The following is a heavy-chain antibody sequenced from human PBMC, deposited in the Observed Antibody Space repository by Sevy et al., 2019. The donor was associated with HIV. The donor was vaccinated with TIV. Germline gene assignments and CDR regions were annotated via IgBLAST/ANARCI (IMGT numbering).Heavy chain of an antibody. CDR3: AGENAWGRGYS. D-gene: IGHD1-26*01. CDR1: GGSITSLY. V-gene: IGHV4-59*08. Sequence: SETLSLTCTVSGGSITSLYWNWIRQPPGNGLEWIANIYYNGHINYNPPLKSRVTLSLDTSKNQFSLRLSSVTAADTAMYYCAGENAWGRGYSWGQGTLVTVSS. J-gene: IGHJ4*02. CDR2: IYYNGHI.